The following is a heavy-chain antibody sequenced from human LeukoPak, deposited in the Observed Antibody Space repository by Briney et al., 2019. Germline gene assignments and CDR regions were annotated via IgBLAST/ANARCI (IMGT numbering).Heavy chain of an antibody. V-gene: IGHV4-4*07. CDR1: GVSISSFY. Sequence: SETLSLTCSVSGVSISSFYWRWIRQPAGKGLEWIGHIYTSGSTNDNPSLKSRVTMSVDTSNNQFSLQLRSVTAADTAVYYCARDVVAAFGSFDYWGQGTLVTVSS. CDR2: IYTSGST. D-gene: IGHD2-2*01. CDR3: ARDVVAAFGSFDY. J-gene: IGHJ4*02.